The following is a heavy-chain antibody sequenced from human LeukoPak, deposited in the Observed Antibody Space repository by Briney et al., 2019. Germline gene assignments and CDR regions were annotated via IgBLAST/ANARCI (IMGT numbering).Heavy chain of an antibody. CDR2: IYSGGST. V-gene: IGHV3-53*01. CDR1: GFTVSSNY. J-gene: IGHJ4*02. CDR3: AKDRGGNYLFYLDY. Sequence: GGSLRLSCAASGFTVSSNYMSWVRQAPGQGLEWVSVIYSGGSTYYADSVKGRFTISRDNSKNTLYLQMNSLRAEDTAVYYCAKDRGGNYLFYLDYWGQGTLVTVSS. D-gene: IGHD1-26*01.